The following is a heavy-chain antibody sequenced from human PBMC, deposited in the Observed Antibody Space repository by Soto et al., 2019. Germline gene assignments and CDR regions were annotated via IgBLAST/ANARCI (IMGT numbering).Heavy chain of an antibody. V-gene: IGHV1-69*13. J-gene: IGHJ3*02. CDR1: GGTFSSYA. CDR2: IIPIFGTA. CDR3: ARESYDFWCGPRGREQRDAFDI. D-gene: IGHD3-3*01. Sequence: GASVKVSCKASGGTFSSYAISWVRQAPGQGLEWMGGIIPIFGTANYAQKFQGRVTITADESTSTAYMELSSLRSEDTAVYYCARESYDFWCGPRGREQRDAFDIWGQGTMVTVSS.